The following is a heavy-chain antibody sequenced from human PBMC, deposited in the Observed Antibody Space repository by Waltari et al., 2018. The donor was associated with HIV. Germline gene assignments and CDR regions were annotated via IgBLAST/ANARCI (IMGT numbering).Heavy chain of an antibody. CDR1: GGSISSSSYY. CDR3: ARHPNYYDSSGYYSDY. D-gene: IGHD3-22*01. Sequence: QLQLQESGPGLVKPSETLSLTCTVSGGSISSSSYYWGWIRQPPGKGLEWIGSIYYSGSTYYNPSLKSRVTISVDTSKNQFSLKLSSVTAADTAVYYCARHPNYYDSSGYYSDYWGQGTLVTVSS. V-gene: IGHV4-39*01. CDR2: IYYSGST. J-gene: IGHJ4*02.